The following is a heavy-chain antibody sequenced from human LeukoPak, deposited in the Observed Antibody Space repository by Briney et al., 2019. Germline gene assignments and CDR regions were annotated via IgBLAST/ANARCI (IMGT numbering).Heavy chain of an antibody. Sequence: GGPLRLSCAASGFTFSSYAMSWVRQAPGKGLEWVSAISGSGGSTYYADSVKGRFTISRDNSKNTLYLQMNSLRAEDTAVYYCAKVSPAMIVVVTTVYYFDYWGQGTLVTVSS. J-gene: IGHJ4*02. CDR1: GFTFSSYA. CDR2: ISGSGGST. D-gene: IGHD3-22*01. V-gene: IGHV3-23*01. CDR3: AKVSPAMIVVVTTVYYFDY.